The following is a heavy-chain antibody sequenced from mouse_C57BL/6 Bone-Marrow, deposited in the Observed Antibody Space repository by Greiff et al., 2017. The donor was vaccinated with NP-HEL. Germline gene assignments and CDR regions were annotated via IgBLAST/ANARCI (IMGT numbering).Heavy chain of an antibody. Sequence: EVKLVESGGDLVKPGGSLKLSCAASGFTFSSYGMSWVRQTPDKRLEWVATISSGGSYTYYPDSVKGRFTISRDHAKNTLYLQMSSLKSEDTAMYYCARSRIYWYFDVWGTGTTVTVSS. J-gene: IGHJ1*03. V-gene: IGHV5-6*01. CDR3: ARSRIYWYFDV. CDR1: GFTFSSYG. D-gene: IGHD1-1*01. CDR2: ISSGGSYT.